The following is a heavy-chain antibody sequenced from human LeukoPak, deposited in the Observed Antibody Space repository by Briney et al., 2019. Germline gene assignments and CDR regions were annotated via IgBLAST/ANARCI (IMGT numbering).Heavy chain of an antibody. CDR1: GGSFSGYY. CDR2: INHSGST. Sequence: SETLSLTCAVYGGSFSGYYGSWIRQPPGKGLEWIGEINHSGSTNYNPSLKSRVTISVDTSKNQFSLKLSSVTAADTAVYYCARSGRGIVATIYYAMDVWGQGTTVTVSS. D-gene: IGHD5-12*01. CDR3: ARSGRGIVATIYYAMDV. J-gene: IGHJ6*02. V-gene: IGHV4-34*01.